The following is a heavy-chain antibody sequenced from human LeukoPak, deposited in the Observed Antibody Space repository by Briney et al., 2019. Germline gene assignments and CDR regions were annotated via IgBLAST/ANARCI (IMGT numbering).Heavy chain of an antibody. J-gene: IGHJ6*03. CDR3: ARVGSSSFWNYYYCMDV. Sequence: SVKVSCKASGGTFSSYTISWVRQAPGQGLEWMGGIIPIFGTANYAQKFQGRVTITTDESTSTAYMELSSLRSEDTAVYYCARVGSSSFWNYYYCMDVWGKGTTVTVSS. CDR1: GGTFSSYT. CDR2: IIPIFGTA. V-gene: IGHV1-69*05. D-gene: IGHD6-6*01.